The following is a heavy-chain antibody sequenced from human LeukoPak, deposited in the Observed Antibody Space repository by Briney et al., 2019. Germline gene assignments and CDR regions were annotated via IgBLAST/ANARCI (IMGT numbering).Heavy chain of an antibody. Sequence: GASVKVSCKASGYTFTSYGISWVRQAPGQGLEWMGWINPNSGGTNYAQKFQGRVTMTRDTSISTAYMELSRLRSDDTAVYYCARADYYYDSSGYYWGQGTLVTVSS. D-gene: IGHD3-22*01. CDR3: ARADYYYDSSGYY. CDR1: GYTFTSYG. CDR2: INPNSGGT. V-gene: IGHV1-2*02. J-gene: IGHJ4*02.